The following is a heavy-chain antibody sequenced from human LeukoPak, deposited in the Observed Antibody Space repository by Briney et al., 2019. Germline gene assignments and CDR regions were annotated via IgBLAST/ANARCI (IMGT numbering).Heavy chain of an antibody. V-gene: IGHV4-34*01. CDR1: GGSISSYY. CDR2: INHSGTT. CDR3: ARGALRRTAPHVFDI. Sequence: SETLSLTCTVSGGSISSYYWSWIRLSPGKGLEWIGEINHSGTTNYNPSLKSRVTISVDTPKNQFSVSLTSVTAADTAVYYCARGALRRTAPHVFDIWGQGTMVTVSS. J-gene: IGHJ3*02. D-gene: IGHD2-21*02.